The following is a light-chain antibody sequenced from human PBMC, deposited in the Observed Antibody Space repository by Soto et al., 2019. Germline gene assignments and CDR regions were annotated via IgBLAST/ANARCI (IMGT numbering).Light chain of an antibody. Sequence: EFVLTQSPGTLSLSPGERATLSCRASQTVRNNYLAWFQQKPGQAPSLLIYGVSTRATGVPVRFSGSGSGTDFTLTISRLEPEDSAVYYCQQYGTSPRTFGQGTKVDIK. J-gene: IGKJ1*01. CDR1: QTVRNNY. CDR2: GVS. CDR3: QQYGTSPRT. V-gene: IGKV3-20*01.